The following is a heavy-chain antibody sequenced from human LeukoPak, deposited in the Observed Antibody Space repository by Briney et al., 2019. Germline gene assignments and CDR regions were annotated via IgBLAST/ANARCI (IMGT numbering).Heavy chain of an antibody. D-gene: IGHD3-16*01. V-gene: IGHV1-18*04. CDR1: GYTFSSYG. J-gene: IGHJ3*02. Sequence: ASVKVSCMASGYTFSSYGLTWVRQAPGQGLEWMGWISGYNRNTNYARKFQGRVIISIDTSTSTAYMELRSLRSDDTALYYCARAPLRGEDAFDIWGLGTMVTVSS. CDR2: ISGYNRNT. CDR3: ARAPLRGEDAFDI.